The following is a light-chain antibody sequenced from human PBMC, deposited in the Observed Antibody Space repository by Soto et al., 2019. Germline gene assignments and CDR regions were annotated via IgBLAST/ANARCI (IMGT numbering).Light chain of an antibody. V-gene: IGKV3-20*01. Sequence: EIVLTQSPGTLSLSPGERATLSCRASQSVSSSSLAWYQQKPGQAPRLLIYGASSRATGIPDRFSGSGSGTDFTLNISRLEPEDFAVYYCQQYGSSTGYTFGQGTKLEIK. CDR2: GAS. J-gene: IGKJ2*01. CDR3: QQYGSSTGYT. CDR1: QSVSSSS.